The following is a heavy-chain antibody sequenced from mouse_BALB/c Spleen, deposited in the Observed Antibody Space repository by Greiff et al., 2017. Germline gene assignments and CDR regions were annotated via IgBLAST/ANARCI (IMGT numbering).Heavy chain of an antibody. CDR3: ARGYYGYVDY. D-gene: IGHD1-1*01. V-gene: IGHV5-17*02. CDR1: GFTFSSFG. Sequence: EVQGVESGGGLVQPGGSRKLSCAASGFTFSSFGMHWVRQAPEKGLEWVAYISSGSSTIYYADTVKGRFTISRDNPKNTLFLQMTSLRSEDTAMYYCARGYYGYVDYWGQGTTLTVSS. J-gene: IGHJ2*01. CDR2: ISSGSSTI.